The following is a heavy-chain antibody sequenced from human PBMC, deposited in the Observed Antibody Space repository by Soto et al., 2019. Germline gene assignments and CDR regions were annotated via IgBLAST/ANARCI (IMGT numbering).Heavy chain of an antibody. CDR1: GGSFSGYY. J-gene: IGHJ4*02. CDR3: ARGLPTSYSGSYPFDY. D-gene: IGHD1-26*01. Sequence: SETLSLTCAVYGGSFSGYYWSWIRQPPGKGLEWIGEINHSESTNYNPSLKSRVTISVDTSKNQFSLKLSSVTAADTAVYYCARGLPTSYSGSYPFDYWGQGTLVTVSS. V-gene: IGHV4-34*01. CDR2: INHSEST.